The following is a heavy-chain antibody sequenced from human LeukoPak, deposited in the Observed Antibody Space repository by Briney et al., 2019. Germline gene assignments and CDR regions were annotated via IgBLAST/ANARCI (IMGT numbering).Heavy chain of an antibody. CDR1: GYTFTSYA. V-gene: IGHV1-46*01. D-gene: IGHD6-25*01. Sequence: ASVKVSCKASGYTFTSYAMHWVRQAPGQGLEWMGIINPSGGSTGYAQKFQGRVTMTRDTSTSTVYMELNSLRSDDTAVYHCARALPHVRSGYYYYYMDVWGKGTTVTISS. J-gene: IGHJ6*03. CDR3: ARALPHVRSGYYYYYMDV. CDR2: INPSGGST.